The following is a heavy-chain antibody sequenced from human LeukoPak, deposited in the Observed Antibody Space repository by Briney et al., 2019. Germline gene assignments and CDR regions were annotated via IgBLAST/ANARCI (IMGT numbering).Heavy chain of an antibody. Sequence: ASVKVSCKASGYTFTSYGISWVRQAPGQGLEWMGWISAYNGNTNYAQKLQGRVTMTTDTSTSTAYMELRSRRSDDTAVYHCARKLEKDGGGDYWGQGTLVTVSS. V-gene: IGHV1-18*01. J-gene: IGHJ4*02. D-gene: IGHD3-10*01. CDR3: ARKLEKDGGGDY. CDR1: GYTFTSYG. CDR2: ISAYNGNT.